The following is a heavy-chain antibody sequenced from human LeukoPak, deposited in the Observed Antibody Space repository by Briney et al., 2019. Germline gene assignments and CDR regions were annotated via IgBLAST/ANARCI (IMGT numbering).Heavy chain of an antibody. CDR1: GFTVSSNY. CDR3: ARDSDYDSSGSLDY. Sequence: PGGSLRLSCAASGFTVSSNYMSWVRQAPGKGLEWVSVIYSGGSTYYADSVKGRFTISRDNSKNTLYLQMNSLRAEDTAVYYCARDSDYDSSGSLDYWGQGTLVTVSS. CDR2: IYSGGST. J-gene: IGHJ4*02. D-gene: IGHD3-22*01. V-gene: IGHV3-53*05.